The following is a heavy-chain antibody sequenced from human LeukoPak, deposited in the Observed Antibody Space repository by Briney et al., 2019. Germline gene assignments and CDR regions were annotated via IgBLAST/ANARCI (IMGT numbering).Heavy chain of an antibody. D-gene: IGHD3-10*01. CDR1: GFTFSSYS. J-gene: IGHJ6*03. V-gene: IGHV3-33*06. CDR3: AKEGRGRYYYMDV. CDR2: IWYDGSNK. Sequence: GGSLRLSCAASGFTFSSYSMNWVRQAPGKGLEWVAVIWYDGSNKYYADSVKGRFTISRDNSKNTLYLQMNSLRAEDTAVYYCAKEGRGRYYYMDVWGKGTTVTVSS.